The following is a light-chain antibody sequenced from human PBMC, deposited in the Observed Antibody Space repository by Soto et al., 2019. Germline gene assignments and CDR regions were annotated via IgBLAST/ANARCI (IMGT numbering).Light chain of an antibody. J-gene: IGLJ1*01. CDR1: ALPKQY. V-gene: IGLV3-25*03. CDR2: KDS. Sequence: SYELTQPPSVSVSPGQTARITCSGDALPKQYAYWYQQKPGQAPVLVIYKDSERPSGIPERFSGSSSGTTVTLTISGVQAEDEADYYCQSADSSGTYVFGTGTKHRP. CDR3: QSADSSGTYV.